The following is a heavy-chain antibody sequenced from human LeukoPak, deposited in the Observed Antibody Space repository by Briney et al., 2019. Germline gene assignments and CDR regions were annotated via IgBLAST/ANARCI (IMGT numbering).Heavy chain of an antibody. CDR2: IYYSGST. Sequence: SETLSLTCTVSGGSISSYYWSWIRQPPGKGLEWIGYIYYSGSTNYNPSLKSRVTISVDTSKNRFSLKLSSVTAADTAVYYCARRVGATFAFDIWGQGTMVTVSS. J-gene: IGHJ3*02. CDR1: GGSISSYY. V-gene: IGHV4-59*08. D-gene: IGHD1-26*01. CDR3: ARRVGATFAFDI.